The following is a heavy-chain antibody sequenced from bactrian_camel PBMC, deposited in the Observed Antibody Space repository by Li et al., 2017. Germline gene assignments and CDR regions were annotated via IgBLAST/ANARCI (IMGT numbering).Heavy chain of an antibody. J-gene: IGHJ4*01. CDR1: GYIENSFSWA. CDR2: VDNRGST. D-gene: IGHD2*01. V-gene: IGHV3S53*01. Sequence: HVQLVESGGGSVQAGGSLRLSCAVSGYIENSFSWACMAWFRQAPGKEREGLASVDNRGSTNYADSVKGRFTISKDNAKNTLNLEMNSLEPEDTAMYYCAFRSCYTAYCYSGLSPGGYNYWGQGTQVTVS. CDR3: AFRSCYTAYCYSGLSPGGYNY.